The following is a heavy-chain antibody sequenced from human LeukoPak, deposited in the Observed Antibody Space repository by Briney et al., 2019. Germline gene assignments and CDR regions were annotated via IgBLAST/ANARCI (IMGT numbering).Heavy chain of an antibody. D-gene: IGHD6-19*01. V-gene: IGHV1-8*01. Sequence: ASVKVSCKASGYTFTSYDINWVRQATGQGLEWMGWMNPNSGNTGYAQKFQGRVTMTRNTSISTAYMELSSLRSEDTAVYYCARGYSSGWYWGGVRYFDLWGRGTLVTVSS. CDR3: ARGYSSGWYWGGVRYFDL. J-gene: IGHJ2*01. CDR1: GYTFTSYD. CDR2: MNPNSGNT.